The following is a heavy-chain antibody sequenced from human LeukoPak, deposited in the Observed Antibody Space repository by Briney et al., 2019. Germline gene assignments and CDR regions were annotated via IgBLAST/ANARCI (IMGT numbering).Heavy chain of an antibody. J-gene: IGHJ3*02. V-gene: IGHV1-24*01. D-gene: IGHD5-18*01. Sequence: GASVKVSCKVSGYTLTELSMHWVRQAPGKGLEWMGGFDPEDGETIYAQKFQGRVTMTEGTSTDTAYMELSSLRPEDTAVYYCATRIQLWKTVDAFDIWGQGTMVTVSS. CDR2: FDPEDGET. CDR3: ATRIQLWKTVDAFDI. CDR1: GYTLTELS.